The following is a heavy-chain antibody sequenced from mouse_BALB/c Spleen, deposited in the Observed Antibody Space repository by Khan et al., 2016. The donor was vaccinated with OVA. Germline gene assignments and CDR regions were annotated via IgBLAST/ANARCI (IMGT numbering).Heavy chain of an antibody. CDR2: INPSTGYT. D-gene: IGHD1-1*01. Sequence: VELVESGAELAKPGASVKMSCKASGYTFTKYWMHWVKQRPGQGLEWIGYINPSTGYTEYNQKFKDKATLTADKSSSTAYMQLSSLTSEDSAVYYCVNHGSSSAWFTYWGQGTLVTVSA. J-gene: IGHJ3*01. CDR3: VNHGSSSAWFTY. V-gene: IGHV1-7*01. CDR1: GYTFTKYW.